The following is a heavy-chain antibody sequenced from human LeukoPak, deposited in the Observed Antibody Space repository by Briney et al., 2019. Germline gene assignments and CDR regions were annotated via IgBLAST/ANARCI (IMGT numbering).Heavy chain of an antibody. CDR2: IYYSGST. CDR1: GGSISSSSYY. Sequence: SETLSLTCTVSGGSISSSSYYWGWIRQPPGKGLEWIGSIYYSGSTYYNPSLKSRVTISVDTSKNQFSLKLSSVTAADTAVYYCARLGASYIRPYYFDYWGQGTLVTVSS. D-gene: IGHD5-18*01. CDR3: ARLGASYIRPYYFDY. V-gene: IGHV4-39*07. J-gene: IGHJ4*02.